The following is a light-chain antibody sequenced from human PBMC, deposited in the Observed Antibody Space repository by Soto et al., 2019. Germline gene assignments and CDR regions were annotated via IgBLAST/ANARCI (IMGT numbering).Light chain of an antibody. Sequence: QSVLTQPASVSGSPGQSITISCTGTSSDVGGYNYVSWYQQHPGKAPKVMIYEVSNRPSGVSNRFSGSKSGNTASLTISGLQAEDEADYYCSSYTSSNTLLFGGGTKLTVL. CDR2: EVS. CDR3: SSYTSSNTLL. V-gene: IGLV2-14*01. CDR1: SSDVGGYNY. J-gene: IGLJ2*01.